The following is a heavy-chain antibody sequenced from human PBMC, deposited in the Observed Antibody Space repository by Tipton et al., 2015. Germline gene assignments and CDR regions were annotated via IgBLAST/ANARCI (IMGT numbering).Heavy chain of an antibody. V-gene: IGHV1-18*01. CDR1: GGTFSRYA. D-gene: IGHD3-9*01. CDR3: ARDWGYDILTGYPYGMDV. J-gene: IGHJ6*02. Sequence: QLVQSGAEVKKPGSSVKVSCKASGGTFSRYAISWVRQAPGQGLEWMGWISAYNGNTNYAQKLQGRVTMTTDTSTSTAYMELRSLRSEDTAVYYCARDWGYDILTGYPYGMDVWGQGTTVTVS. CDR2: ISAYNGNT.